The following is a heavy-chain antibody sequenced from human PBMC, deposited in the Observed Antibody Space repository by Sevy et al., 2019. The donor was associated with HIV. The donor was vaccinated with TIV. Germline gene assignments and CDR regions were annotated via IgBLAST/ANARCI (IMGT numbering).Heavy chain of an antibody. CDR2: LSFGCGEI. CDR3: AREGCTKPHDY. V-gene: IGHV3-23*01. D-gene: IGHD2-8*01. CDR1: GFTFSKYS. Sequence: GGSLRLSCAASGFTFSKYSMNWVRQPPGKGLEWVSTLSFGCGEINYADSVKGRFTISRDNSKSSVYLQMNNLRPEDTAVYYCAREGCTKPHDYWGQGTLVTV. J-gene: IGHJ4*02.